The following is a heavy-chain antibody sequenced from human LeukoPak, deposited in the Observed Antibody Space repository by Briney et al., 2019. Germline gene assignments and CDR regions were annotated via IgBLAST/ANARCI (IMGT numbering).Heavy chain of an antibody. CDR1: GFTFSSYV. V-gene: IGHV3-23*01. Sequence: GGSLRLSCAASGFTFSSYVISWVRQAPGKGLEWISSIGGSGSGGKTYYADSVKGRFTISRDNSKNTLYLQIKSLRVEDTAVYYCAKDQGGHYWEYGMNVWGQGTTVTVSS. D-gene: IGHD3-22*01. CDR2: IGGSGSGGKT. J-gene: IGHJ6*02. CDR3: AKDQGGHYWEYGMNV.